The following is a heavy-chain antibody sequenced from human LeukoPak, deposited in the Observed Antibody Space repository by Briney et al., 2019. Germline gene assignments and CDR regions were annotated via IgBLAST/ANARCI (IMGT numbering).Heavy chain of an antibody. J-gene: IGHJ4*02. CDR3: ARAPTGTVY. V-gene: IGHV3-48*03. D-gene: IGHD1-1*01. CDR1: GFTFSSYE. CDR2: ISSSGSTI. Sequence: PGGSLRLSCAASGFTFSSYEMNWVRRAPGKGLEWISYISSSGSTIYYAASVKGRFTISRDNAKNSLYLQMNSLRAEDTAVYYCARAPTGTVYWGQGTLVTVSS.